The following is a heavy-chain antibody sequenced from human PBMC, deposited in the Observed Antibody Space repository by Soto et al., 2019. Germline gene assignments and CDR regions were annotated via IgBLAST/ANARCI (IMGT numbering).Heavy chain of an antibody. D-gene: IGHD1-26*01. V-gene: IGHV3-30-3*01. CDR1: GFTFSSYA. CDR2: ISYDGSNK. CDR3: ARGLVGATDY. Sequence: GGSLRLACAASGFTFSSYAMHWVRQAPGKGLEWVAVISYDGSNKYYADSVKGRFTISRDNSKNTLYLQMNSLRAEDTAVYYCARGLVGATDYWGQGTLVTVSS. J-gene: IGHJ4*02.